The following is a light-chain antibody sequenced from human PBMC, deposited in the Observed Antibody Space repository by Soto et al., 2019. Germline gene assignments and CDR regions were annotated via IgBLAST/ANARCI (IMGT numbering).Light chain of an antibody. CDR3: QQYNSYVT. V-gene: IGKV1-5*03. CDR1: QSISSW. Sequence: DIQMTQSPSTLSASVGDRVTITCRASQSISSWLAWYQQKPGKAPKLLLYKASSLESGVPSRFSGSGSGTEFTLTISSLQPEDFATYYCQQYNSYVTFGGGTKVEIK. CDR2: KAS. J-gene: IGKJ4*01.